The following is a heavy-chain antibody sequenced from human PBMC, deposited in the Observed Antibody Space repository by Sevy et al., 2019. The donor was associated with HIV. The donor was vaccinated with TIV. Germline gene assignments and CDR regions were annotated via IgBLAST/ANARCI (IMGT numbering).Heavy chain of an antibody. CDR1: GFTFSSYA. Sequence: GGSLRLSCAASGFTFSSYAMHWVRQAPGKGLEWVAVISYDGSNKYYADSVKGRFTISRDNSNNTLNLQMNSLRAEDTAVYYCARESNDYYDSSGYPGYWGQGTLVTVSS. V-gene: IGHV3-30*04. J-gene: IGHJ4*02. D-gene: IGHD3-22*01. CDR2: ISYDGSNK. CDR3: ARESNDYYDSSGYPGY.